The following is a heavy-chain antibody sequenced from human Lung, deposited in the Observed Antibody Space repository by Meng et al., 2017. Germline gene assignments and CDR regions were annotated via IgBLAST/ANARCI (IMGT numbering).Heavy chain of an antibody. V-gene: IGHV1-18*01. J-gene: IGHJ4*02. Sequence: HVPLLQSGAEVKQPGASFKVSCKASDYTFTGYGVCWVRQAPGQGLEWMAWLGAHPGDTSFAPKFLGRVTVTADTATATAYMELRSIRSDDTAVYYCARGTPGRSYCDYWGLGTLVTVSS. CDR2: LGAHPGDT. CDR3: ARGTPGRSYCDY. D-gene: IGHD3-10*01. CDR1: DYTFTGYG.